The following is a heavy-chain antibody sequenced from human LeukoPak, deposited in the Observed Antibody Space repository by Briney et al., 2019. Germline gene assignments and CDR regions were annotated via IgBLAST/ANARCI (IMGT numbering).Heavy chain of an antibody. Sequence: SETLSLTCAVYGWSFSGYYWSWIRQPPGKGLEWVGEINHSGSTNYNPTLKSRVTISVDTSKNQFSLKLSSVTAADTAVYYCAREYSSSSGPFDYWGQGTLVTVSS. CDR1: GWSFSGYY. CDR3: AREYSSSSGPFDY. D-gene: IGHD6-13*01. V-gene: IGHV4-34*01. CDR2: INHSGST. J-gene: IGHJ4*02.